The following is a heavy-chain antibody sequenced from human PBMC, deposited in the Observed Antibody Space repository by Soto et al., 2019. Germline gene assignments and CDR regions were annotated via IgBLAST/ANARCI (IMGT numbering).Heavy chain of an antibody. Sequence: QAQLVQSGAEVKKPGASVKVSCKASGYTFTSYYLHWVRQAPGQGLEWVGIINPRGGNTNYAQKFQGRVTMTRDTSTSTVYMELSSLRSEDTAVYYCARDVEWSRPDYFDLWGQGTLVTVSS. V-gene: IGHV1-46*01. D-gene: IGHD3-3*01. CDR1: GYTFTSYY. J-gene: IGHJ4*02. CDR2: INPRGGNT. CDR3: ARDVEWSRPDYFDL.